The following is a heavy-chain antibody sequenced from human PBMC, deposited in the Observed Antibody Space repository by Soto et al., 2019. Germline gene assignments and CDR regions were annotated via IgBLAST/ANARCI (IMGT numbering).Heavy chain of an antibody. V-gene: IGHV1-2*04. Sequence: ASVKVSCKASGYTFTGYYMHWVRQAPGQGLEWMGWINPNSGGTNYAQKFQGWVTMTRDTSISTTYMELSRLRSDDTAVYYCAMSGVAAAVSGFDYWGQGTLVTVSS. CDR2: INPNSGGT. CDR3: AMSGVAAAVSGFDY. CDR1: GYTFTGYY. D-gene: IGHD6-13*01. J-gene: IGHJ4*02.